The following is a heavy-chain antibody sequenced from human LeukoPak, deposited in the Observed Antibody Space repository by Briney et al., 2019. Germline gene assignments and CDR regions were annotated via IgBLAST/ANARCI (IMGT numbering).Heavy chain of an antibody. J-gene: IGHJ4*02. V-gene: IGHV3-23*01. CDR1: GFTFNNYA. Sequence: GGSLRLSCAASGFTFNNYAMSWVRQAPGKGLEWVSAISGSGGSTFYADSVKGRFTISRDNSKNTLYLQMNSLRAEDTAVYYCAKDRQYSYGYPVYFENWGQGTLVTVSS. CDR2: ISGSGGST. CDR3: AKDRQYSYGYPVYFEN. D-gene: IGHD5-18*01.